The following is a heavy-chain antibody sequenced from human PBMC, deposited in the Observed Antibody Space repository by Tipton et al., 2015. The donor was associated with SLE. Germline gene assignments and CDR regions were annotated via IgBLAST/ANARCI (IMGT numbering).Heavy chain of an antibody. CDR2: INSDGSST. D-gene: IGHD3-10*01. V-gene: IGHV3-74*01. J-gene: IGHJ4*02. CDR1: GFTFSSYW. CDR3: ARPYGSGSYYPDY. Sequence: SLRLSCAASGFTFSSYWMHWVRQSPGKGLVWVSRINSDGSSTSYADSVKGRFTISRDNAKNTLYLQMNSLRAEDTAVYYCARPYGSGSYYPDYWGQGTLVTVSS.